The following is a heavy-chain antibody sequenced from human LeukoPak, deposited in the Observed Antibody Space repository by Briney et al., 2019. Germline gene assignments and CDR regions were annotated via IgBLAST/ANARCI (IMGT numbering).Heavy chain of an antibody. D-gene: IGHD2-21*02. CDR1: GYSFTSYW. J-gene: IGHJ3*02. V-gene: IGHV5-51*01. Sequence: GESLKISCKGSGYSFTSYWIGWVRQMPGKGLEWMGIIYPGDSDTRYSPSFQGQVTISADKSISTAYLQWSSLKASDTAMYYCARGWAYCGGDCFSDAFDIWGQGTMVTVSS. CDR2: IYPGDSDT. CDR3: ARGWAYCGGDCFSDAFDI.